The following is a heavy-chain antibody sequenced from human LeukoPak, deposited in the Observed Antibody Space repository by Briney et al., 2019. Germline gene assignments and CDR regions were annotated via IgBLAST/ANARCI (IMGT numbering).Heavy chain of an antibody. CDR3: ARYGSGTYPRFDY. D-gene: IGHD3-10*01. Sequence: SETLSLTCTVSGGSIRGYYWSWIRQPPGKVLEWIGYIYYSGSTNYNPSLQSRVTISVDTSKNQFSLNLTSVTAADTAVYYCARYGSGTYPRFDYWGQGILVTVSS. CDR1: GGSIRGYY. J-gene: IGHJ4*02. V-gene: IGHV4-59*08. CDR2: IYYSGST.